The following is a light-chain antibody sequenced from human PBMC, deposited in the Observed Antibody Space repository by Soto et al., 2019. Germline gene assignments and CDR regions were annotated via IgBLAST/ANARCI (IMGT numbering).Light chain of an antibody. CDR1: QTVSNTY. V-gene: IGKV3-20*01. CDR3: QQYGTSPVT. J-gene: IGKJ2*01. Sequence: EIVLTQSPGTLSLSPGERATLTCRASQTVSNTYLAWYQHKPGQAPRLLIYGASDRATGIPDRFSGSGSVTDFTLTISSLEPEDLALYYCQQYGTSPVTFGQGTKLEI. CDR2: GAS.